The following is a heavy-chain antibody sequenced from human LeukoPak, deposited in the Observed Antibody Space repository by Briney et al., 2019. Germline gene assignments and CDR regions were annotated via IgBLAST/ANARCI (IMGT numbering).Heavy chain of an antibody. J-gene: IGHJ4*02. V-gene: IGHV3-30*03. Sequence: GRSLRLSCAASGFTFSSYGMHWVRQAPGKGLEWVAVISYDGSNKYYADSVKGRFTISRDNSKNTLYLQMNSLRAEDTAVYYCARDQYSGSYLDYWGQGTLVTVSS. D-gene: IGHD1-26*01. CDR2: ISYDGSNK. CDR1: GFTFSSYG. CDR3: ARDQYSGSYLDY.